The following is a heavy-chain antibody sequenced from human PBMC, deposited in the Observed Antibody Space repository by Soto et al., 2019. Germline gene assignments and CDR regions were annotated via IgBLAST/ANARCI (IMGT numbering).Heavy chain of an antibody. J-gene: IGHJ5*02. D-gene: IGHD6-6*01. CDR3: AKTGWIAARPGGQINWFDP. Sequence: GGSLRLSCAASGFTFSSYAMSWVRQAPGKGLEWVSAISGSGGSTYYADSVKGRFTISRDNSKNTLYLQMNSLRAEETAVYYCAKTGWIAARPGGQINWFDPWGQGTLVTVSS. CDR1: GFTFSSYA. CDR2: ISGSGGST. V-gene: IGHV3-23*01.